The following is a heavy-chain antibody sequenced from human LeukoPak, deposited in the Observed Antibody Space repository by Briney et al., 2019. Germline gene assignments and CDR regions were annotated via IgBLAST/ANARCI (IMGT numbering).Heavy chain of an antibody. Sequence: GGSLRLSCAASEFTFSNYAMHWVRQAPGKGLAWVAVISYDGNGKSYANSVKGRFTISRDNSKNTLYLQMNSLRPEDTAVYYCARAMVVVVPAAMWGQGTLVTVSS. J-gene: IGHJ4*02. CDR2: ISYDGNGK. CDR3: ARAMVVVVPAAM. V-gene: IGHV3-30-3*01. D-gene: IGHD2-2*01. CDR1: EFTFSNYA.